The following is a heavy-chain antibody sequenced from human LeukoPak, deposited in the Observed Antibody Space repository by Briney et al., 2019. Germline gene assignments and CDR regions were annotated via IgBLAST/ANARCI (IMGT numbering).Heavy chain of an antibody. CDR1: GFTFSSYT. D-gene: IGHD2-21*02. J-gene: IGHJ4*02. V-gene: IGHV3-21*01. CDR3: ARVPYCGGDCYSFDYYIDS. CDR2: ISSSSSYI. Sequence: GGSLRVSCAASGFTFSSYTMNWVRQAPGKGLEWVSSISSSSSYIYYADSLKGRFTISRDNAKNSLYLQMNSLRAEDTAVYYCARVPYCGGDCYSFDYYIDSWGQGTLVTVSS.